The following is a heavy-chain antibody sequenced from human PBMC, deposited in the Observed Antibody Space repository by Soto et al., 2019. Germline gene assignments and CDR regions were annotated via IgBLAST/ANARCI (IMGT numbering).Heavy chain of an antibody. Sequence: SETLSLTCAVSGGSISSGGYSWSWIRQPPGKGLEWIGYIYYSGSTYYNPSLKSRVTISVDTSKNQFSLKLSSVTAADTAVYYCARGVDYGGIYYYYGMDVWGQGTTVTVSS. V-gene: IGHV4-30-2*05. D-gene: IGHD4-17*01. CDR2: IYYSGST. CDR1: GGSISSGGYS. CDR3: ARGVDYGGIYYYYGMDV. J-gene: IGHJ6*02.